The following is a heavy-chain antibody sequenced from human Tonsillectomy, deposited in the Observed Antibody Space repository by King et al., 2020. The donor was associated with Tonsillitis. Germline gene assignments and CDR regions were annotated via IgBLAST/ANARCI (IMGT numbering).Heavy chain of an antibody. J-gene: IGHJ4*02. Sequence: VQLGESGGGVVQPGRSLSLSCAASGFSFSSNGMHWVRQAPGKGLEWVAVISFDGSNKNYADSVKGRFTISRDNSNNTLFLHMNSLRAEDTAVYYCARERLYSSGWGIDYWGQGALLRVSS. V-gene: IGHV3-33*05. CDR1: GFSFSSNG. D-gene: IGHD6-19*01. CDR2: ISFDGSNK. CDR3: ARERLYSSGWGIDY.